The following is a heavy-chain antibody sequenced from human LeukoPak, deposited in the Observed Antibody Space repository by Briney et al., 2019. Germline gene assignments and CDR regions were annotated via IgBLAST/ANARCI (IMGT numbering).Heavy chain of an antibody. Sequence: PSETLSLTCTVSGGSISSYYWSWIRQPPGKGLEWIGYIYYSGSTNYNPSLKSRVTISVDTSKNQFSLKLSSVTAADTAVYYCAVGYQPSRWYYYGMDVWGQGTTVTVSS. CDR2: IYYSGST. CDR3: AVGYQPSRWYYYGMDV. CDR1: GGSISSYY. V-gene: IGHV4-59*01. D-gene: IGHD2-2*01. J-gene: IGHJ6*02.